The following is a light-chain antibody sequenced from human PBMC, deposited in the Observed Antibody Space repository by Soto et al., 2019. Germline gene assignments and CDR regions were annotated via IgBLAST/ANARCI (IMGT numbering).Light chain of an antibody. CDR1: SSDVGGYNY. Sequence: QSALTQPRSVSGSPGQSVTISCTGTSSDVGGYNYVSWYQQHPGKAPKLMIYDVGKRPSGVPDRFSGSKSGNTASLTISGLQAEDEADYYCCSYAGRSYVFGTGTKVTVL. J-gene: IGLJ1*01. CDR3: CSYAGRSYV. CDR2: DVG. V-gene: IGLV2-11*01.